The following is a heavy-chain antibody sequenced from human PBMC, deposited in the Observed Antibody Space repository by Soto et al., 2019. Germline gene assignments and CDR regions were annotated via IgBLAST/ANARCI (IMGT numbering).Heavy chain of an antibody. CDR2: ISGSGGST. V-gene: IGHV3-23*01. D-gene: IGHD1-1*01. CDR1: GFTFSSYA. J-gene: IGHJ4*02. Sequence: GESLKISCAASGFTFSSYAMSWVRQAPGKGLEWVSAISGSGGSTYYADSVKGRFTISRDNSKNTLYLQMNSLRAEDTAVYYCAKDKERRLTIFGYWGQGTLVTVSS. CDR3: AKDKERRLTIFGY.